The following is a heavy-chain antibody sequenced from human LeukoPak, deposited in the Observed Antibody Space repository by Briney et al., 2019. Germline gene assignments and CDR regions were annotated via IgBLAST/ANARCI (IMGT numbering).Heavy chain of an antibody. CDR1: GFTFGSYA. CDR3: AKDPQPSMIVVVILFDY. J-gene: IGHJ4*02. V-gene: IGHV3-23*01. Sequence: GGSLRLSCAASGFTFGSYAMTWVRQSPGKGLEWVSAISGSGGSTYYADSVKGRFTISRDNSKNTLYLQMNSLRAEDTAVYYCAKDPQPSMIVVVILFDYWGQGTLVTVSS. D-gene: IGHD3-22*01. CDR2: ISGSGGST.